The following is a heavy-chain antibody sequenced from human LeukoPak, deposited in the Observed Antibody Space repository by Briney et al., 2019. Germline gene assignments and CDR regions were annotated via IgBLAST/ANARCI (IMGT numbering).Heavy chain of an antibody. V-gene: IGHV4-31*03. CDR3: ARDRKPLGWFDP. J-gene: IGHJ5*02. D-gene: IGHD7-27*01. CDR2: IYYSGST. CDR1: GGSISSGGYY. Sequence: PSQTLSLTCTVSGGSISSGGYYWSWIRQHPGKGLEWIGYIYYSGSTYYNPSLKSRVTISVDTSKNQFSLKLSSVTAAGTAVYYCARDRKPLGWFDPWGQGTLVTVSS.